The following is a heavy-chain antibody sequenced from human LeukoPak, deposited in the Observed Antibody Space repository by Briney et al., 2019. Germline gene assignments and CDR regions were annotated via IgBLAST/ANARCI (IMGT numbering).Heavy chain of an antibody. CDR1: GFTFSGSA. D-gene: IGHD2-15*01. CDR3: TRDRGTYNWFDP. Sequence: GGSLRLSCAASGFTFSGSAVHWVRQSSGKGLEWVGHIDKKDNLYATAYAESVKGRFTISRDDSKDTAFLHMDSLKTEDTALYYCTRDRGTYNWFDPWGQGTLVTVPS. J-gene: IGHJ5*02. CDR2: IDKKDNLYAT. V-gene: IGHV3-73*01.